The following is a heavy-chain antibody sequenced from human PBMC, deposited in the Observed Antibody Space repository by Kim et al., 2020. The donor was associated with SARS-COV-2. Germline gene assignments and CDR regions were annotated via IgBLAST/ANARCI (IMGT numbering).Heavy chain of an antibody. V-gene: IGHV3-7*03. D-gene: IGHD3-10*01. J-gene: IGHJ4*02. CDR1: GFIFSSHW. CDR3: VRDYNIY. CDR2: IEEYGSEK. Sequence: GGSLRLSCAASGFIFSSHWMHWVRQPPGKGLEWVANIEEYGSEKYYVDSVKGRFTISRDNAKNLVYLQMNSLRAEDTAIYYCVRDYNIYWSQGTLVAVSS.